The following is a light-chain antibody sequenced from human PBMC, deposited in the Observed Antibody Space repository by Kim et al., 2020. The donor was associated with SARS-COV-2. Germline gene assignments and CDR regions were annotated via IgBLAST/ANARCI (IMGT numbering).Light chain of an antibody. CDR1: QSVSSSY. Sequence: SPGDKATLSCRASQSVSSSYLAWYQQKPGQAPRRLIYGASSRATGIPDRFSGSGSGTDFTLTISRLEPEDFAVYYCQQYGSSPSYTFGQGTKLEI. CDR3: QQYGSSPSYT. V-gene: IGKV3-20*01. J-gene: IGKJ2*01. CDR2: GAS.